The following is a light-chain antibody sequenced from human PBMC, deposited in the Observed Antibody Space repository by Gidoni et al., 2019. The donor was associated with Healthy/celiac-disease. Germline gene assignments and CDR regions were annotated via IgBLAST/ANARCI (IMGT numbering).Light chain of an antibody. V-gene: IGKV3-15*01. CDR1: QSVGCN. J-gene: IGKJ2*01. CDR2: GAS. CDR3: RQYNICPRT. Sequence: EIEMTQSPATLSVSPGESATLSCSARQSVGCNLAWYQQKPGTASRLLIYGASTRATGIPARVTGICSVKQVTLTVSCLQSEDFVVDYCRQYNICPRTFGQGTKLEIK.